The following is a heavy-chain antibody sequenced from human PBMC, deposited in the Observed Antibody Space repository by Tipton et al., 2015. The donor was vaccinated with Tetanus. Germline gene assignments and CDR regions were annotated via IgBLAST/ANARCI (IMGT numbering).Heavy chain of an antibody. D-gene: IGHD1-26*01. CDR1: GGSISSGGYY. Sequence: TLSLTCTVSGGSISSGGYYWSWIRQRPGKGLEWIGDIYSSGSTYSDPSFKGRVTISVDTSKNQFSLRLNSVTAADTAVYFCARDQARGARGWNYFDYWGLGTLVTVSS. CDR2: IYSSGST. V-gene: IGHV4-31*03. CDR3: ARDQARGARGWNYFDY. J-gene: IGHJ4*02.